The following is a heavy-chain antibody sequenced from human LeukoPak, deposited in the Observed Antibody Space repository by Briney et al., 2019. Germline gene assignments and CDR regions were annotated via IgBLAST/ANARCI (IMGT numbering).Heavy chain of an antibody. V-gene: IGHV3-48*01. CDR2: ISSSSSTI. CDR1: GFTFSSYS. D-gene: IGHD6-13*01. CDR3: ASRYSSSWYERDY. Sequence: GGSLRLSCAASGFTFSSYSMNWVRQAPGKGLEWVSYISSSSSTIYYADSVKGRFTISRDNAKNSLYLQMNSLRAEDTAVYYCASRYSSSWYERDYWGQGTLVTVSS. J-gene: IGHJ4*02.